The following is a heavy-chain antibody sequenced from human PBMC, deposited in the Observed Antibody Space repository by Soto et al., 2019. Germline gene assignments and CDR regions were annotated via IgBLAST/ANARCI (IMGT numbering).Heavy chain of an antibody. J-gene: IGHJ4*02. CDR1: GFTVSSNY. V-gene: IGHV3-66*01. Sequence: GGSLRLSCAASGFTVSSNYMSWVRQAPGKGLEWVSVIYSGGSTYYADSVKGRFTISRDNSKNTLYLQMNSLRAEDTAVYYCARVVSIFGVVDYFDYWGQGTLVTVSS. CDR2: IYSGGST. D-gene: IGHD3-3*02. CDR3: ARVVSIFGVVDYFDY.